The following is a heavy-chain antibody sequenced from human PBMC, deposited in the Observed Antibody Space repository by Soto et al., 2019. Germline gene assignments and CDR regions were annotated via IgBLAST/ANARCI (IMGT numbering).Heavy chain of an antibody. V-gene: IGHV1-18*01. CDR2: ISGHNGNT. CDR3: ARDLYPLAYYFDY. J-gene: IGHJ4*02. CDR1: GYTFTNHG. Sequence: QVQLVQSGAEVKKPGASVKVSCKASGYTFTNHGISWVRQAPGQGLEGLGWISGHNGNTKYAQRLQARVTMTTDTSTSTAYMELRSLKSNDTAVYYCARDLYPLAYYFDYWGQGTLVTVSS.